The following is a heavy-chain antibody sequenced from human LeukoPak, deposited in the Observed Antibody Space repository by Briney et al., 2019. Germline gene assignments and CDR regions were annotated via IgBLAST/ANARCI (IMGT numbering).Heavy chain of an antibody. CDR3: ARRWWDYYDSSGPFDY. V-gene: IGHV4-34*01. Sequence: SETLSLTCAVYGGSFSGYYWSWIRQPPGKGLEWIGEINHSGSTNYNPSLKSRVTISVDTSKNQFSLKLSSVTAADTAVYYCARRWWDYYDSSGPFDYWGQGTLVTVSS. J-gene: IGHJ4*02. CDR2: INHSGST. CDR1: GGSFSGYY. D-gene: IGHD3-22*01.